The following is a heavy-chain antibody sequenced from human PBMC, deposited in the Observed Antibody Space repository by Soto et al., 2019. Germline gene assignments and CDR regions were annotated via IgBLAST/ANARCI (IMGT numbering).Heavy chain of an antibody. CDR1: GFTFSYYV. D-gene: IGHD2-15*01. Sequence: GGSLRLSCEASGFTFSYYVMHWVRQAPGKGLEFVSFITSNGDKTYYADSVKGRFTISRDNPKKTLHLEMGALRPEDMAVYYCARGGYCIGGSCNSYQRPWYLDLWRRGALVTVSS. CDR3: ARGGYCIGGSCNSYQRPWYLDL. CDR2: ITSNGDKT. V-gene: IGHV3-64*02. J-gene: IGHJ2*01.